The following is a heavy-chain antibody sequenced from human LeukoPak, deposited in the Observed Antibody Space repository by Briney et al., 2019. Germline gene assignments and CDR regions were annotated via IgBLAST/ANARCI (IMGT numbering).Heavy chain of an antibody. CDR1: GVSISSYY. Sequence: PSETLSLTCIVSGVSISSYYCSWLRQPPGKGLEWIGYIYHTGSTKYNPSLKSRVTISVATSKNQSPLELKSVTAADTALYYRARGGGDFWSGYYTDYYMDVWGKGTTVTVSS. J-gene: IGHJ6*03. CDR3: ARGGGDFWSGYYTDYYMDV. V-gene: IGHV4-59*01. D-gene: IGHD3-3*01. CDR2: IYHTGST.